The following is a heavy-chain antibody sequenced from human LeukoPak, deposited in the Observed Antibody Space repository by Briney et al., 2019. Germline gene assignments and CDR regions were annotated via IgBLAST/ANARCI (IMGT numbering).Heavy chain of an antibody. V-gene: IGHV3-7*01. CDR3: VRDGGVSGYDLLDY. CDR1: GFIFSNYW. Sequence: PGGSLRLSCTASGFIFSNYWMTWVPQAPGKGLEWVAQINQDGSKEYYIDSVKARFSISRDNARNSLSLQMNSLRAEDTAVYYCVRDGGVSGYDLLDYWGQGTLVTVSS. J-gene: IGHJ4*02. CDR2: INQDGSKE. D-gene: IGHD5-12*01.